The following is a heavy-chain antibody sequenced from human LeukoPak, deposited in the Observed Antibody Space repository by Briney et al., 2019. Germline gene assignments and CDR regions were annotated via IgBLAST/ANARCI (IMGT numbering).Heavy chain of an antibody. Sequence: PGGSLRLSCAASGFTFSNAWMAWVRQAPGKGLEWVGRIKAKAHGGTIEYAAPVKGRFTISRDDSKNTLYLQMYSLKTEDTAVYYCTTDGVGVEGATYDNWGQGTLVSVSS. J-gene: IGHJ4*02. CDR1: GFTFSNAW. V-gene: IGHV3-15*01. CDR2: IKAKAHGGTI. CDR3: TTDGVGVEGATYDN. D-gene: IGHD1-26*01.